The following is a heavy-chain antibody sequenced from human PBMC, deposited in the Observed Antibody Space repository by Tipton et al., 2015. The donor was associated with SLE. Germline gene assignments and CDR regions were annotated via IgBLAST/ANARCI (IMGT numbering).Heavy chain of an antibody. V-gene: IGHV4-4*09. CDR1: GGSISSYY. CDR3: ARGGSSTSSDTAMDSNWFDP. J-gene: IGHJ5*02. Sequence: TLSLTCTVSGGSISSYYWSWIRQPPGKGLEWVGYIYTSGSTNYNPSLKSRVTISVDTSKNQFSLKLSSVTAADTAVYYCARGGSSTSSDTAMDSNWFDPWGQGTLVTVSS. D-gene: IGHD2-2*01. CDR2: IYTSGST.